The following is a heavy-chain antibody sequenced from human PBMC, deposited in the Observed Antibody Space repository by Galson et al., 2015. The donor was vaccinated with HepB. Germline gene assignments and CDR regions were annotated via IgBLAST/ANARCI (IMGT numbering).Heavy chain of an antibody. CDR2: IRYDGGNQ. J-gene: IGHJ4*02. V-gene: IGHV3-30*02. CDR1: GFTFSNYG. Sequence: SLRLSCAASGFTFSNYGMHWVRQAPGKGLEWVAFIRYDGGNQYYADSVKGRFTISRDNSKNSLYLQMDGLRAEDTAVFYCAKDGSRAGSGDWIGAFDIWGQGTLVTVSS. D-gene: IGHD2-21*01. CDR3: AKDGSRAGSGDWIGAFDI.